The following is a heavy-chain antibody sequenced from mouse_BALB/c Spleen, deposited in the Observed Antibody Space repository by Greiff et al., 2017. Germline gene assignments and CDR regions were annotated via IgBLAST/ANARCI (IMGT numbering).Heavy chain of an antibody. CDR1: GYTFTSYW. CDR2: IYPSDSYT. V-gene: IGHV1-69*02. Sequence: QVQLQQPGAELVRPGASVKLSCKASGYTFTSYWINWVKQRPGQGLEWIGNIYPSDSYTNYNQKFKDKATLTVDKSSSTAYMQLSSPTSEDSAVYYCTRSGTTVFDYWGQGTTLTVSS. CDR3: TRSGTTVFDY. D-gene: IGHD1-1*01. J-gene: IGHJ2*01.